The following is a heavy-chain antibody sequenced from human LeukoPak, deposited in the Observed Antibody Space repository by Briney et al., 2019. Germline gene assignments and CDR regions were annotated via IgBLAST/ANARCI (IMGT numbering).Heavy chain of an antibody. CDR1: AGSFISSSHH. V-gene: IGHV4-39*01. CDR2: VYYGRTT. J-gene: IGHJ5*01. Sequence: PSETLSLTCTVSAGSFISSSHHWGWIRQSPGKGLEWIGSVYYGRTTYYNPSLDSRVTVSLDTSANQFSLQLNSVTAADTAVYYCVRHDGRGGATMGAFDSWGQGSLVTVSS. D-gene: IGHD5-12*01. CDR3: VRHDGRGGATMGAFDS.